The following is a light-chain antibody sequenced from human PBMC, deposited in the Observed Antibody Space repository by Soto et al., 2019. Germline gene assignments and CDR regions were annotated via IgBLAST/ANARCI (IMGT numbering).Light chain of an antibody. CDR2: GAA. V-gene: IGKV3-20*01. CDR1: QSVSSSSY. CDR3: QQYGNSPLT. J-gene: IGKJ2*01. Sequence: EIVLTQSPGTLSLSPRERATLSCRASQSVSSSSYLAWYQQKPGQAPRLLIYGAASWATGIPDRFSGSGSGTDFTLKLIRLEPEDFAVYYCQQYGNSPLTFGQATKLELK.